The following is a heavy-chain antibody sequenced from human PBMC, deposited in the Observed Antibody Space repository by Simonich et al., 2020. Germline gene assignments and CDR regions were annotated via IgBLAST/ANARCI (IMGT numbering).Heavy chain of an antibody. V-gene: IGHV3-33*01. J-gene: IGHJ4*02. CDR1: GFTFSSYG. CDR3: ARDRYCSGGSCYYFDY. D-gene: IGHD2-15*01. CDR2: IWYDGSNK. Sequence: QVQLVESGGGVVQPGRSLRLSCAASGFTFSSYGMHWVRKAPGKGLGWVAVIWYDGSNKYYADSVKGRLTISRDNSKNKLYLQMNSLRAEDTAVYYCARDRYCSGGSCYYFDYWGQGTLVTVSS.